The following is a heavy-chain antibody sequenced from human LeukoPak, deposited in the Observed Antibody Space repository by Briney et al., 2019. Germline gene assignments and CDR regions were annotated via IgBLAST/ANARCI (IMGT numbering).Heavy chain of an antibody. CDR3: TRSESGTYKGGFDF. V-gene: IGHV3-66*01. CDR1: GFTVSSNY. J-gene: IGHJ4*02. D-gene: IGHD1-26*01. CDR2: IYSGGST. Sequence: GGSLRLSCAASGFTVSSNYMSWVRQAPGKGLEWVSVIYSGGSTYYADSVKGRFTISRDNSKNTLYLQMNSLKTEDTAVYYCTRSESGTYKGGFDFWGQGTLVTVSS.